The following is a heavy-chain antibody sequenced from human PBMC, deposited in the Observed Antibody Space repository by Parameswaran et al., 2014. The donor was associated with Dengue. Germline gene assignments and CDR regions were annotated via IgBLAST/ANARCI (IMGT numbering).Heavy chain of an antibody. V-gene: IGHV1-3*01. Sequence: WVRQAPGQRPECVGWIAAGNGDTKYTQKFQGRVTITRDTWASTAYLELTSLTFGDTAVYYCARGETVTIFGLDDWGQGTLVTVSS. CDR2: IAAGNGDT. CDR3: ARGETVTIFGLDD. D-gene: IGHD4-17*01. J-gene: IGHJ4*02.